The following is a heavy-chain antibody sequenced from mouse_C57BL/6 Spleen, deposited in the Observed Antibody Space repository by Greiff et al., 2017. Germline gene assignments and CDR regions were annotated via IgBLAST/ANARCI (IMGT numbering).Heavy chain of an antibody. J-gene: IGHJ2*02. D-gene: IGHD2-4*01. CDR2: IYPNSGGT. CDR3: ARSYDWDY. Sequence: QVQLQQPGAELVKPGASVKLSCKASGYTFTSYWMHWVKQRPGRGLEWIGRIYPNSGGTNYNQKFKSKATLTVDKPSSTAYMQLSSLTSEDSAVYYCARSYDWDYWGQGTSVTVSS. V-gene: IGHV1-72*01. CDR1: GYTFTSYW.